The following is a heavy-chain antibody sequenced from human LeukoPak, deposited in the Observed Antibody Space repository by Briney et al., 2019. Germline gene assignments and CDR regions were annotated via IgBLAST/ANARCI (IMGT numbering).Heavy chain of an antibody. CDR1: GFTFSSYA. CDR3: ARVHNSGYGY. V-gene: IGHV3-7*01. J-gene: IGHJ4*02. CDR2: IKQDGSEK. Sequence: GGSLRLSCAASGFTFSSYAMSWVRQAPGKGLEWVANIKQDGSEKYYVDSVKGRFTISRDNAKNSLYLQMNSLRAEDTAVYYCARVHNSGYGYWGQGTLVTVSS. D-gene: IGHD6-19*01.